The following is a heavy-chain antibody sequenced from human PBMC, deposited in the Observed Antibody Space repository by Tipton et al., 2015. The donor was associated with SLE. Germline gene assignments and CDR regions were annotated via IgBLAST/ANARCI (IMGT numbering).Heavy chain of an antibody. CDR2: IYHSGST. D-gene: IGHD4-17*01. J-gene: IGHJ4*02. V-gene: IGHV4-61*01. CDR3: VYGDWLGLDY. Sequence: TLSLTCTVSGGSVSSGSYYWSWIRQPPGKGLEWIGEIYHSGSTNYNPSLKSRVTISVDKSKNQFSLKLSSVTAADTAVYYCVYGDWLGLDYWGQGTLVTVSS. CDR1: GGSVSSGSYY.